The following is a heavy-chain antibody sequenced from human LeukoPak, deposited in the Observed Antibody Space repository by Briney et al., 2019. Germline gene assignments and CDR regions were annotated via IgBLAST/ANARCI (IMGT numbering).Heavy chain of an antibody. CDR2: ISSSSSTI. Sequence: GGSLRLSCAASGXTFSYSMNWVRQAPGKGLEWVSYISSSSSTIHYADSVEGRFTISRDNAKKSLYLLMNSLRPQDTAVYFCVRGDWYFESWGQGTLVTVSS. CDR3: VRGDWYFES. J-gene: IGHJ4*02. CDR1: GXTFSYS. V-gene: IGHV3-48*04. D-gene: IGHD2-21*01.